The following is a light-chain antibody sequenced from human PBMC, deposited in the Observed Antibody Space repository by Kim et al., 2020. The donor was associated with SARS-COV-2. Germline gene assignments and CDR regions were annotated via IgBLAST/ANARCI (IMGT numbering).Light chain of an antibody. J-gene: IGLJ3*02. CDR3: SSYTSSSGLMV. CDR2: EVT. Sequence: QSITISCTGTSSDIDDYNYVSWYQQHPGKAPKLMIYEVTKRPSGVSYRFSGSKSGKTASLTISGLQAEDEADYYCSSYTSSSGLMVFGGGTQLTVL. V-gene: IGLV2-14*01. CDR1: SSDIDDYNY.